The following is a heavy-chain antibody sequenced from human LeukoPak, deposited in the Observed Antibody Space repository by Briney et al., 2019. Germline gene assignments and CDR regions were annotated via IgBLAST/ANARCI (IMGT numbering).Heavy chain of an antibody. CDR1: GYSFISFY. V-gene: IGHV1-8*01. Sequence: ASVKVSCKASGYSFISFYINWVRQATGQGLEWLGWMNPNSGSTGYEQNFQGRVSMTRDTSISTAYMELSNVGSEETAGYYCTRNVARKGDFDYWGQGTLVTVSS. J-gene: IGHJ4*02. CDR3: TRNVARKGDFDY. D-gene: IGHD5-12*01. CDR2: MNPNSGST.